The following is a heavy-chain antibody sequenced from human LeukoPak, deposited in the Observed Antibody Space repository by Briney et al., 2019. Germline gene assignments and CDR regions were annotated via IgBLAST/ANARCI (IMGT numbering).Heavy chain of an antibody. Sequence: ASVKVSCKASGYTFTSYGISWVRQAPGQGLEWMGWISAYNGNTNYAQKLQGRVTMTTDTSTSTAYMELRSLRSDDTAVYYCARDLEYSSMGTSDYWGQGTLVTVSS. CDR1: GYTFTSYG. CDR3: ARDLEYSSMGTSDY. V-gene: IGHV1-18*01. D-gene: IGHD6-6*01. J-gene: IGHJ4*02. CDR2: ISAYNGNT.